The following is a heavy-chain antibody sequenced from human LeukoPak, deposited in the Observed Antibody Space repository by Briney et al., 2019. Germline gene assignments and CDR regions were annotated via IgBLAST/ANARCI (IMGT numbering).Heavy chain of an antibody. D-gene: IGHD1-1*01. V-gene: IGHV1-69*04. CDR1: GGTFSSYA. Sequence: SVTVSCKASGGTFSSYAISWVRQAPGQGLEWMGRIIPIFGIANYAQKFQGRVTITADKPTSTAYMELSSLRSEDTAVYYCATGTVQGIDYWGQGTLVTVSS. CDR3: ATGTVQGIDY. CDR2: IIPIFGIA. J-gene: IGHJ4*02.